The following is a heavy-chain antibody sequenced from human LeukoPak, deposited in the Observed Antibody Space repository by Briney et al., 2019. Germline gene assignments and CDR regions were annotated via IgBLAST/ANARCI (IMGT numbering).Heavy chain of an antibody. CDR2: IWYDGSNK. J-gene: IGHJ5*02. Sequence: QPGRSLRLSCAASGFTFSSYGMHWVRQAPGKGLEWVAVIWYDGSNKYYADSVKGRFTISRDNSKNTLYLQMNSLRAGDTAVYYCARELKDYDILTGWSLGPWGQGTLVTVFS. CDR3: ARELKDYDILTGWSLGP. CDR1: GFTFSSYG. D-gene: IGHD3-9*01. V-gene: IGHV3-33*01.